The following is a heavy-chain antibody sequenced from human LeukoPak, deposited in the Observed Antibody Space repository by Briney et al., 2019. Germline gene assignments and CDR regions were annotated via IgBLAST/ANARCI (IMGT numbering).Heavy chain of an antibody. Sequence: PGGSLRLSCAASGFSFGSYAMNWVRQAPGKGLEWVSASGTVGDTYYADSVRGRFTISRDNSKGTLYLQMTSLRAEDTAVYYCAVKTLGTHPFDYWGQGTLVTVSP. V-gene: IGHV3-23*01. CDR1: GFSFGSYA. J-gene: IGHJ4*02. CDR3: AVKTLGTHPFDY. D-gene: IGHD6-13*01. CDR2: SGTVGDT.